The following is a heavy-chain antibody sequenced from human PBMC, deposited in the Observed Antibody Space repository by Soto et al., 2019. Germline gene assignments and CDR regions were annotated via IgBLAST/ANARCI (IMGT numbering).Heavy chain of an antibody. J-gene: IGHJ4*02. Sequence: SETLSLTCTVSGGSISSYYWSWIRQPPGKGLEWIGYIYYSGSTNYNPSLKSRVTISVDTSKNQFSLKLSSVTAADTAVYYCARGGYSSRWYYFDYWGQGTLVTVSS. CDR3: ARGGYSSRWYYFDY. D-gene: IGHD6-19*01. CDR2: IYYSGST. V-gene: IGHV4-59*01. CDR1: GGSISSYY.